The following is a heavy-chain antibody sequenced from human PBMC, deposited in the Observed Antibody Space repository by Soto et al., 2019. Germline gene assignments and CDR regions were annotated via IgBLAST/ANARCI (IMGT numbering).Heavy chain of an antibody. Sequence: PSETLSLTCAVSGGSISSGGYSWSWIRQPPGKGLEWIGYIYHSGSTYYNPSLKSRVTISVDRSKNQFSLKLSSVTAADTAVYYCARALWLGELLGPNWFDPWGQGTLVTVSS. CDR3: ARALWLGELLGPNWFDP. CDR2: IYHSGST. CDR1: GGSISSGGYS. J-gene: IGHJ5*02. V-gene: IGHV4-30-2*01. D-gene: IGHD3-10*01.